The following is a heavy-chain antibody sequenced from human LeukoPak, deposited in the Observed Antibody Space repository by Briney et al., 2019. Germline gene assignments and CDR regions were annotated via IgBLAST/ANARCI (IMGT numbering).Heavy chain of an antibody. CDR3: ARGSSSTSLNNWFDP. D-gene: IGHD2-2*01. CDR1: GYTFTGYY. CDR2: INPNSGGT. J-gene: IGHJ5*02. V-gene: IGHV1-2*02. Sequence: WASVKVSCKASGYTFTGYYMHWVRQAPGQGLEWMGWINPNSGGTNYAQKFQGRVTMTRDTSISTAYMELSRLRSDDTAVYYCARGSSSTSLNNWFDPWGQGTLVTVSS.